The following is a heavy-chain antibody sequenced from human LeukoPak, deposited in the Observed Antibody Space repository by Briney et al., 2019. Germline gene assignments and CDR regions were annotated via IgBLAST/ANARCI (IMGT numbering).Heavy chain of an antibody. J-gene: IGHJ4*02. CDR1: GYSISSGYY. CDR2: IYHSGST. Sequence: PSETLSXTCTVSGYSISSGYYWGWIRQPPGKGLEWIESIYHSGSTYYNPSLKSRVTISMDTSKNQFSLKLRSVTAADTAVYYCARGKSRGSHIDYWGQGTLVTVSS. CDR3: ARGKSRGSHIDY. V-gene: IGHV4-38-2*02. D-gene: IGHD1-26*01.